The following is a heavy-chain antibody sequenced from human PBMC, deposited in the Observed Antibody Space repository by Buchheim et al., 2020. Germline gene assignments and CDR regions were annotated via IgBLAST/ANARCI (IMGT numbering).Heavy chain of an antibody. Sequence: QVQLVESGGGVVQPGRSLRLSCAASGFTFSSYAMHWVRQAPGKGLEWVAVISYDGSNKYYADPVKGRFTISRDNSKNTLYLQMNSLRAEDTAVYYCAREPLRRYFDWLLNGGMDVWGQGTT. J-gene: IGHJ6*02. CDR1: GFTFSSYA. CDR3: AREPLRRYFDWLLNGGMDV. V-gene: IGHV3-30*14. CDR2: ISYDGSNK. D-gene: IGHD3-9*01.